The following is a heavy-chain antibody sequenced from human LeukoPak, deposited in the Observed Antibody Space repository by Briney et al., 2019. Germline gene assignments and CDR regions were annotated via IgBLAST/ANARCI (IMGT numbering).Heavy chain of an antibody. Sequence: GSLRLSCAASGFTFSNAWMSWVRQAPGKGLEWVGRIKSKTDGGTTDYAAPVKGRFTISRDDSKNTLYLQMNSLKTEDTAVYYCTTNIGPDSSGYYSNWYFDLWGRGTLVTVSS. J-gene: IGHJ2*01. CDR3: TTNIGPDSSGYYSNWYFDL. CDR2: IKSKTDGGTT. CDR1: GFTFSNAW. V-gene: IGHV3-15*01. D-gene: IGHD3-22*01.